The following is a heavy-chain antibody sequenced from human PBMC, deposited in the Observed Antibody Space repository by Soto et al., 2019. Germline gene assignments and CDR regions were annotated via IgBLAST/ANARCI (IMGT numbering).Heavy chain of an antibody. CDR3: ARAAREMATTPHGY. Sequence: WWSLRLSCSVSVFTCRNFAMNWFRQAPGKGLEWVSSISSTGGSIYYAESLKGRFTVSRDNAQNFLYLQMNRLRVEDTAVYYCARAAREMATTPHGYWGQGTLVTVSS. V-gene: IGHV3-21*06. CDR2: ISSTGGSI. J-gene: IGHJ4*02. D-gene: IGHD5-12*01. CDR1: VFTCRNFA.